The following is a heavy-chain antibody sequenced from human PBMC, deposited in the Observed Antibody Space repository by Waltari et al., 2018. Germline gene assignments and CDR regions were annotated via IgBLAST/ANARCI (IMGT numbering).Heavy chain of an antibody. CDR3: ARFPFDPQDY. D-gene: IGHD3-16*01. J-gene: IGHJ4*02. CDR2: IYHSGST. V-gene: IGHV4-38-2*01. Sequence: QVQLQESGPGLVKPSETLSLTCAVSGYSISSGYYWGWIRQPPGKGLEWIGSIYHSGSTYYNPSLTSRVTISVDTSKNQFSLKLSSVTAADTAVYYCARFPFDPQDYWGQGTLVTVSS. CDR1: GYSISSGYY.